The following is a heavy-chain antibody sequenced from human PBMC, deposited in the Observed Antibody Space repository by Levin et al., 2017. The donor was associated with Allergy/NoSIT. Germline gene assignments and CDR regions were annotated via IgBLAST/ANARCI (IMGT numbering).Heavy chain of an antibody. Sequence: RGESLKISCQGSGYSFTSYWIGWVRQMPGKGLEWMGIIYPGDSDTRYSPSFQGQVTISADKSISLASLQGSSLKASDTAIYYCARRGTRDYYYYMDVWGKGTTVTVSS. D-gene: IGHD1-1*01. CDR1: GYSFTSYW. V-gene: IGHV5-51*01. J-gene: IGHJ6*03. CDR2: IYPGDSDT. CDR3: ARRGTRDYYYYMDV.